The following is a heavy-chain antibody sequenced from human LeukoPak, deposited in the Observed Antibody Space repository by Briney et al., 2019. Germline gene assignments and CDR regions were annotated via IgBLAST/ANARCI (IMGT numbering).Heavy chain of an antibody. CDR3: ARHRYFQR. CDR1: GYRFTSYW. CDR2: IFPADSDT. Sequence: GESLKISCKGSGYRFTSYWIGWVRQMPGKGLEWMGIIFPADSDTRYSPSFQGQATISVDKSINTAYLQWSSLKASDTAMYYCARHRYFQRWGQGTLVTVSS. J-gene: IGHJ1*01. V-gene: IGHV5-51*01.